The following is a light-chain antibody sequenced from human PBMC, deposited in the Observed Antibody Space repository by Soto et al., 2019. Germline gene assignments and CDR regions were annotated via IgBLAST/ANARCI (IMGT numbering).Light chain of an antibody. V-gene: IGLV2-23*02. J-gene: IGLJ1*01. Sequence: QSALTQPASVSGSPGQSITISCTGTSSDVGSYNLVSWYQQHPGKAPKLMIYEVSKRPSGVSNRFSGSKSGNTASLTISGLQADDEAYYSCCSYAGSSTSLYVFGTGTKLTVL. CDR2: EVS. CDR1: SSDVGSYNL. CDR3: CSYAGSSTSLYV.